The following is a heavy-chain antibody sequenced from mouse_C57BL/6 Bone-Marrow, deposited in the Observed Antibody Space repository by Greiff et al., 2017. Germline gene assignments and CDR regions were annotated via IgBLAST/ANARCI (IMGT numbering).Heavy chain of an antibody. CDR1: GYTFTSYW. D-gene: IGHD1-1*01. J-gene: IGHJ4*01. Sequence: QVQLQQPGAELVMPGASVKLSCKASGYTFTSYWMHWVKQRPGQGLEWIGEIDPSDSYTNYNQKFKGKSTLTVDKSSSTAYMQLSSLTSEDSAVYYCAMTTVVHYYAMDYWGQGTSVTVSS. CDR3: AMTTVVHYYAMDY. CDR2: IDPSDSYT. V-gene: IGHV1-69*01.